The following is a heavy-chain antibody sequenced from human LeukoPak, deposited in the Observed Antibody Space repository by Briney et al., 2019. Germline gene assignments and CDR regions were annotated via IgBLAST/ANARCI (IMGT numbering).Heavy chain of an antibody. CDR2: IFYSGST. D-gene: IGHD3-22*01. J-gene: IGHJ3*02. V-gene: IGHV4-38-2*02. CDR1: GYSISSGYY. CDR3: AKSNGYGLVDI. Sequence: SETLSLTCTVSGYSISSGYYWGWIRQPPGKGLEWIGNIFYSGSTYHSPSLKSRVTISLDTSRNQFSLKLNSVTAADTAVYYCAKSNGYGLVDIWGQGTMVTVSS.